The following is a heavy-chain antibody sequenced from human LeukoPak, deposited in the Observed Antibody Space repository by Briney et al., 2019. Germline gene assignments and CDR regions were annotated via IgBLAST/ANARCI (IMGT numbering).Heavy chain of an antibody. D-gene: IGHD3-10*01. CDR3: ARGRLYYGSGSYYDY. CDR1: GGSFSGYY. Sequence: PSETLSLTCAVYGGSFSGYYWSWIRQPPGKGLEWIGEINHSGSTNYNPSLKSRVTISVDTSKNQFSLKLSSVTAADTAVYYCARGRLYYGSGSYYDYWGQGTLVTVPS. V-gene: IGHV4-34*01. J-gene: IGHJ4*02. CDR2: INHSGST.